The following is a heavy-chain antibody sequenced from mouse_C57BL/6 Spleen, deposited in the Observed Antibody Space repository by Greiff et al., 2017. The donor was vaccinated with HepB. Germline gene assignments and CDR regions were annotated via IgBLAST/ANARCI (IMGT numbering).Heavy chain of an antibody. J-gene: IGHJ2*01. Sequence: QVQLQQPGAELVKPGASVKLSCKASGYTFTSYWMQWVKQRPGQGLEWIGEIDPSDSYTNYNQKFKGKATLTVDTSSSTAYMQLSSLTSEDSAVYYYARFRGSIFDYWGQGTTLTVSS. CDR3: ARFRGSIFDY. D-gene: IGHD1-1*01. CDR1: GYTFTSYW. V-gene: IGHV1-50*01. CDR2: IDPSDSYT.